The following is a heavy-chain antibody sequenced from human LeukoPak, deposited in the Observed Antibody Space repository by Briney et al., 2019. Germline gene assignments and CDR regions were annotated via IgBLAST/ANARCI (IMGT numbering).Heavy chain of an antibody. D-gene: IGHD2-21*02. V-gene: IGHV1-2*02. J-gene: IGHJ3*02. CDR2: INPNSGAT. CDR3: ARAGAYCGGDCYSDAFDI. Sequence: ASVKVSCKASGYTFNGYHMHWVRQAPGQGLEWMGWINPNSGATNYAQKFQGRVTMTRDTSISTAYMELRSLRSDDTAVYYCARAGAYCGGDCYSDAFDIWGQGTMVTVSS. CDR1: GYTFNGYH.